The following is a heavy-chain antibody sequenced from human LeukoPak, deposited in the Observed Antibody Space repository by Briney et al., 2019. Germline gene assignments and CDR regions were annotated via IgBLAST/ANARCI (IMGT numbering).Heavy chain of an antibody. J-gene: IGHJ4*02. Sequence: SETLSLTCTVSGGSISSYYWSWIRQPPGKGLEWIGYIYYSGSTNYNPSLKSRVTISVDTSKNQFSLKLSSVTAADTAVYYCARASPSIAEEGTFDYWSQGTLVTVSS. CDR3: ARASPSIAEEGTFDY. CDR1: GGSISSYY. V-gene: IGHV4-59*01. CDR2: IYYSGST. D-gene: IGHD6-6*01.